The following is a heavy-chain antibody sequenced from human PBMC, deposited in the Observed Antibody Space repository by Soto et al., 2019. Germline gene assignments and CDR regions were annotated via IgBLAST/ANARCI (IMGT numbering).Heavy chain of an antibody. J-gene: IGHJ6*02. CDR2: IIPMFNIT. D-gene: IGHD4-4*01. V-gene: IGHV1-69*01. Sequence: QVLLVQSGAQVKNPVSSLKVSCKASGGTFISYVYNWVRQAPGQGLEWMGGIIPMFNITNFAQKFQGRITITADESTTTAYMELSSLRSEDTAVYYCARWPTVSRPTYGMDVWGQGTTVTVSS. CDR1: GGTFISYV. CDR3: ARWPTVSRPTYGMDV.